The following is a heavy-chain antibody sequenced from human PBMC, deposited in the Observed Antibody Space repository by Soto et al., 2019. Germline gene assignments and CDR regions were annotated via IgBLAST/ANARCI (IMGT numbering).Heavy chain of an antibody. D-gene: IGHD3-3*01. V-gene: IGHV1-69*12. CDR2: IIPIFGTA. CDR1: GGTFSSYA. CDR3: ARGTEQPYVFWSGYLD. Sequence: QVQLVQSGAEVKKPGSSVKVSCKASGGTFSSYASSWVRQAPGQGLEWMGGIIPIFGTANYAQKFQGRVTITADESTSKAYMELSSLRSEDTAVYYCARGTEQPYVFWSGYLDWGQGTLVTVSS. J-gene: IGHJ4*02.